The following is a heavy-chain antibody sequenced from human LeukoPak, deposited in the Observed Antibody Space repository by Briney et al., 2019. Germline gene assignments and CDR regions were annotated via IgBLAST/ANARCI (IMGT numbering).Heavy chain of an antibody. Sequence: GESLEISCKGSGYSFTSYWIGWVRQMPGKGLEWMGIIYPGDSDTRYSPSFQGQVTISADKSISTAYLQWSSLKASDTAMYYCASQKGSYGDYRDDAFDIWGQGTMVTVSS. D-gene: IGHD4-17*01. CDR2: IYPGDSDT. CDR1: GYSFTSYW. CDR3: ASQKGSYGDYRDDAFDI. J-gene: IGHJ3*02. V-gene: IGHV5-51*01.